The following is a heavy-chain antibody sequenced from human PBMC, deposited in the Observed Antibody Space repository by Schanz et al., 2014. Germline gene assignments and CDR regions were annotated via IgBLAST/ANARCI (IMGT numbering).Heavy chain of an antibody. D-gene: IGHD3-10*01. V-gene: IGHV3-33*01. CDR2: IWYDENNK. CDR1: GFTFSSYG. CDR3: ARANYRRKINFDY. Sequence: QVQLVESGGGVVQIGRSLRLSCVASGFTFSSYGMHWVRQAPGKGLEWVAVIWYDENNKYYADSVKGRFTMSRDNSKNTLYLQMNSLRAEDTAVYYCARANYRRKINFDYWGRGTLVTVSS. J-gene: IGHJ4*02.